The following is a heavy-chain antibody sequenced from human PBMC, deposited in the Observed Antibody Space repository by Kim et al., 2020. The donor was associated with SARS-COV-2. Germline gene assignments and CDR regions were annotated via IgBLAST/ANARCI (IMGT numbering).Heavy chain of an antibody. CDR3: ARQERQWLDRGGMDV. D-gene: IGHD6-19*01. V-gene: IGHV5-51*01. J-gene: IGHJ6*02. Sequence: GESLKISCKTSEYSFTNYWIGWVRQMPGKGLECMGIVYGGDSETKYSPSFQGQVTISVDKSITTAYLQWSSLKASDTATYFCARQERQWLDRGGMDVWGQGTTVTVSS. CDR2: VYGGDSET. CDR1: EYSFTNYW.